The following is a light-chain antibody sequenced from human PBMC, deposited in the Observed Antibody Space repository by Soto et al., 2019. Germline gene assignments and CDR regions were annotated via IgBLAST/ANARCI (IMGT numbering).Light chain of an antibody. J-gene: IGKJ2*01. CDR1: QSLSNNN. Sequence: EVVLTQSPGTLSLSPGERATPSCRASQSLSNNNFACNQRKPGQPPSLLIFGSPDRATGIPDRFSGSGSGTDFTLTISRLEPEDFAVYYCQQYGSSPPYTFGQGTKLEIK. V-gene: IGKV3-20*01. CDR3: QQYGSSPPYT. CDR2: GSP.